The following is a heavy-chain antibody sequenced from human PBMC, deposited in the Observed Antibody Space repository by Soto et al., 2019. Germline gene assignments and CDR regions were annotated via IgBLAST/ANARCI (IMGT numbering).Heavy chain of an antibody. D-gene: IGHD6-19*01. CDR1: GFTVSSNY. V-gene: IGHV3-66*01. CDR3: ARVVMGIAVAGFDY. Sequence: GGSLRLSCAASGFTVSSNYMSWVRQAPGKGLEWVSVIYSGGSTYYADSVKGRFTISRDNSKNTLYLQMNSLRAEDTAVYYCARVVMGIAVAGFDYWGQGTLVTVSS. CDR2: IYSGGST. J-gene: IGHJ4*02.